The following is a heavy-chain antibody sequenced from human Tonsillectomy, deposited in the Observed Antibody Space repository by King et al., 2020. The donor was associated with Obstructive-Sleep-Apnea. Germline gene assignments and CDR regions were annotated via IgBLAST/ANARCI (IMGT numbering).Heavy chain of an antibody. Sequence: VQLVESGGGVVQPGRSLRLSCAASGFTFSNYGMHWVRQAPGEGLEWVAIISYDGSDKYYADSRKGRFTISRDNSKSTLYLQMNSLRPEDTAVYYCGGYNWFDPWGQGTLVTVSS. J-gene: IGHJ5*02. CDR2: ISYDGSDK. V-gene: IGHV3-30*03. CDR1: GFTFSNYG. D-gene: IGHD6-13*01. CDR3: GGYNWFDP.